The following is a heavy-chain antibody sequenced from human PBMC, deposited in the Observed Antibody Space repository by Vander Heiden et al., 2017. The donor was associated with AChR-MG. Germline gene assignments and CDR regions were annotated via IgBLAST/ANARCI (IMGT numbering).Heavy chain of an antibody. CDR3: AKDTCSDTSCYFDH. CDR1: GFILPNYA. V-gene: IGHV3-23*01. D-gene: IGHD3-22*01. J-gene: IGHJ4*02. CDR2: ILGSVGAT. Sequence: EVQLLESGGDLVQPGGSLRLSCAAHGFILPNYAMSWVRQAPGRGLEWVSSILGSVGATYYADSVNGRFTISKDTSKNTLYMQMNSLRAEDTAIYYCAKDTCSDTSCYFDHWGQGTLVTVSS.